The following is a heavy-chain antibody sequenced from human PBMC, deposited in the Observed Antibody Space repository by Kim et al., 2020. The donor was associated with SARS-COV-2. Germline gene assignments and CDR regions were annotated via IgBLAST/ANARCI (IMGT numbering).Heavy chain of an antibody. CDR2: ISWNSGSI. CDR3: AKGIDYDILTAFDY. CDR1: GFTFDDYA. V-gene: IGHV3-9*01. J-gene: IGHJ4*02. D-gene: IGHD3-9*01. Sequence: GGSLRLSCAASGFTFDDYAMHWVRQAPGKGLEWVSGISWNSGSIGYADSVKGRFTISRDNAKNSLYLQMNSLRAEDTALYYCAKGIDYDILTAFDYWGQGTLVTVSS.